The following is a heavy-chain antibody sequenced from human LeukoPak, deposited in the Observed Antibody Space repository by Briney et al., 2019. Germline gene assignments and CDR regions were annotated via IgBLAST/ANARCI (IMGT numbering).Heavy chain of an antibody. CDR2: MNPNSGNT. V-gene: IGHV1-8*01. J-gene: IGHJ4*02. D-gene: IGHD3-10*01. CDR3: ARGLVRVKSSQRTPFGY. CDR1: GYTFTSYD. Sequence: GASVKVSCKASGYTFTSYDINWVRQATGQGLEWMGWMNPNSGNTGYAQKFQGRVTMTRNTSISTAYMELSSLRSEDTAVYYCARGLVRVKSSQRTPFGYWGQGTLVTVSS.